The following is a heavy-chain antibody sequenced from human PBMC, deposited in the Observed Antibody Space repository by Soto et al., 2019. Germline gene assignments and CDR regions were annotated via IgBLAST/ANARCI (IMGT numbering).Heavy chain of an antibody. CDR2: TYYRSKWYN. V-gene: IGHV6-1*01. CDR1: A. CDR3: ARDPYYYGSGSYYIGNWFDP. D-gene: IGHD3-10*01. Sequence: AWNWIRQSPSRGLEWLGRTYYRSKWYNDYAVSVKSRITINPDTSKNQFSLQLNSVTPEDTAVYYCARDPYYYGSGSYYIGNWFDPWGQGTLVTVSS. J-gene: IGHJ5*02.